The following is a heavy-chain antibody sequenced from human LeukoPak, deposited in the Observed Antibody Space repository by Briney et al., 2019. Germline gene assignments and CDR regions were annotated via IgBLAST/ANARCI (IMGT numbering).Heavy chain of an antibody. Sequence: GGSLRLSCAASGFTFSSYAIHWVRQAPGKGLEWVAVISDDGSNKYYADSVKGRFSISRDNSKNTLYLQMNSLRAEDTAVYYCARGKGNWCFDYRGQGTLVTVSS. V-gene: IGHV3-30*04. D-gene: IGHD1-20*01. CDR3: ARGKGNWCFDY. CDR2: ISDDGSNK. CDR1: GFTFSSYA. J-gene: IGHJ4*02.